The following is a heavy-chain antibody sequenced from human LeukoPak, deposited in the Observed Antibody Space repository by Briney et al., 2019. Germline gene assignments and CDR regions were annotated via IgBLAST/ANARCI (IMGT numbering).Heavy chain of an antibody. J-gene: IGHJ4*02. V-gene: IGHV3-23*01. Sequence: GGSLRLSCAASGFTFSSYAMSRVRQAPGKGLEWVSVITANTDTIAYADSVKGRFIISRDNSKNTLFLQMNSLRAEDTAVYYCIYGGSFFVYWGQGALVTV. D-gene: IGHD1-26*01. CDR3: IYGGSFFVY. CDR1: GFTFSSYA. CDR2: ITANTDTI.